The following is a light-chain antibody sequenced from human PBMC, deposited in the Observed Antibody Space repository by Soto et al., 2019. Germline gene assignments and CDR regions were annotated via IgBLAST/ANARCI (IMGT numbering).Light chain of an antibody. J-gene: IGKJ3*01. CDR3: QNVNDYPVP. CDR1: QDIHVF. V-gene: IGKV1-9*01. Sequence: DIHLPQSPSFLSASEGDRVTITCRASQDIHVFLAWYQHKPGKSPRLLIDSAATLQSGVPSRFSGSRSGTEFTLTISSMQPGDIASYYCQNVNDYPVPVGPGTKLDIK. CDR2: SAA.